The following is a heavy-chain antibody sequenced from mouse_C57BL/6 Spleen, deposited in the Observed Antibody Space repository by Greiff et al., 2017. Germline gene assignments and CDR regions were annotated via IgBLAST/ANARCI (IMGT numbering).Heavy chain of an antibody. V-gene: IGHV1-52*01. CDR3: AREAYDGYSWFAY. Sequence: QVQLQQPGAELVRPGSSVKLSCKASGYTFTSYWMHWVKQRPIQGLEWIGNIDPSDSETHYNQKFKDKATLTVDKSSSTAYMQRSSLTSEDSAVYYCAREAYDGYSWFAYWGQGTLVTVSA. D-gene: IGHD2-3*01. CDR1: GYTFTSYW. CDR2: IDPSDSET. J-gene: IGHJ3*01.